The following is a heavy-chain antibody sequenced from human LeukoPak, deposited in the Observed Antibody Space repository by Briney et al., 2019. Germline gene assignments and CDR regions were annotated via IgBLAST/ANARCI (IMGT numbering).Heavy chain of an antibody. CDR2: IYYSGST. CDR3: ARGLPRVSGYYNWFDP. D-gene: IGHD3-22*01. V-gene: IGHV4-34*01. J-gene: IGHJ5*02. Sequence: PSETLSLTCVVYGGSFSGHFWSGFRQPPGEGLEGIGSIYYSGSTYYNPSLKSRVTISVDTSKNQFSLKLSSVTAADTAVYYCARGLPRVSGYYNWFDPWGQGTLVTVSS. CDR1: GGSFSGHF.